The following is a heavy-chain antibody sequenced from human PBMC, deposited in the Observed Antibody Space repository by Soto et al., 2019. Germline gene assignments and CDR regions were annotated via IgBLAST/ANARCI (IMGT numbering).Heavy chain of an antibody. CDR1: GYTFTSQN. CDR2: INPSIGTT. V-gene: IGHV1-46*03. J-gene: IGHJ4*02. CDR3: ISTLGARFDF. Sequence: ASVKVSCKASGYTFTSQNMHWVRQAPGQGLEWMGVINPSIGTTTYAQKFQGRVTMTSDTSTSSVYMEVSSLRSEDTAVYYCISTLGARFDFWGQGTLVTVSS. D-gene: IGHD1-26*01.